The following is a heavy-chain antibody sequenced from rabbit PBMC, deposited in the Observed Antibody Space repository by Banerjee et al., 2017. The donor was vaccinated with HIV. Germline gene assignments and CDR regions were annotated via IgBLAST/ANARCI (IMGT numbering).Heavy chain of an antibody. J-gene: IGHJ6*01. D-gene: IGHD1-1*01. CDR1: GFDFSNYG. Sequence: QSLEESGGDLVTPGGNLTLTCKASGFDFSNYGVSWVRQAPGKGLEYIGYIDPVFGGTYYTSWVNGRFTISSDNAQNTVDLQLTSLAAADTATYFCARDPYVRGSGNYLDLLGQGTLVTVS. CDR3: ARDPYVRGSGNYLDL. CDR2: IDPVFGGT. V-gene: IGHV1S43*01.